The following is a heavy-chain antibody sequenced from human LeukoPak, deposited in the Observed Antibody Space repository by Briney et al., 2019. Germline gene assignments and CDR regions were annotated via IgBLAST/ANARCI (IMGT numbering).Heavy chain of an antibody. D-gene: IGHD3-10*01. J-gene: IGHJ6*02. CDR3: VTLGWFGEAYGMDV. Sequence: ASVKVSCKVSGYTLTELSIHWVRQAPGKGLEWMGGFDPEDGETISAQKFQGRVTMTEDTSTDTAYMELSSLRSEDTAVYYCVTLGWFGEAYGMDVWGQGTTVTVSS. CDR2: FDPEDGET. V-gene: IGHV1-24*01. CDR1: GYTLTELS.